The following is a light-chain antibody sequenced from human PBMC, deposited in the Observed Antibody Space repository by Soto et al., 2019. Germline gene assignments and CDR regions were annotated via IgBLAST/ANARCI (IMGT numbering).Light chain of an antibody. CDR3: QQYGTSPPLP. CDR1: QSVSNNY. CDR2: GAD. J-gene: IGKJ4*01. Sequence: IVLMQSPGTLSLSPGERATLSCRASQSVSNNYVAWYQQEPGQAPRLLLAGADSRATGIPDRFSGSGSGTDFTLTISRLEPEDCAVYYCQQYGTSPPLPFGGGTKVEIK. V-gene: IGKV3-20*01.